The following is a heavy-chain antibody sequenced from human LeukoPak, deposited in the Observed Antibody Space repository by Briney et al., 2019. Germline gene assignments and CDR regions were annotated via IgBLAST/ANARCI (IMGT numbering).Heavy chain of an antibody. D-gene: IGHD5-12*01. CDR2: ISYDGSNK. Sequence: GGSLRLSCAASGFTFSNYGMNWVRQAPGKGLEWVAVISYDGSNKYYADSVKGRFTISRDNAKNSLYLQMNSLRAEDTAVYYCARDRGWGMDVWGKGTTVTISS. V-gene: IGHV3-30*03. J-gene: IGHJ6*03. CDR1: GFTFSNYG. CDR3: ARDRGWGMDV.